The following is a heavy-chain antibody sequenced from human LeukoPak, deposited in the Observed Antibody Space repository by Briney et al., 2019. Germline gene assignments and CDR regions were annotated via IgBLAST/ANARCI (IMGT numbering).Heavy chain of an antibody. D-gene: IGHD2-21*02. CDR3: AIGGDGFDAFHL. Sequence: GESLKISCKGSGYSFTSYWIGWGRQMPGKGLEWMGIIDPVDSDTRYSPSFQGQGTISADKSLSPAYLQWSSLKASDTAMYYCAIGGDGFDAFHLWGQGAMVTVSS. V-gene: IGHV5-51*01. CDR2: IDPVDSDT. CDR1: GYSFTSYW. J-gene: IGHJ3*01.